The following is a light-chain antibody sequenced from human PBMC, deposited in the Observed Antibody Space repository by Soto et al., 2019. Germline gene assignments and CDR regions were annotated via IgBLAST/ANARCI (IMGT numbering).Light chain of an antibody. V-gene: IGLV3-21*02. CDR3: QVWVGPSERI. CDR2: DDD. CDR1: NIGSKI. Sequence: SYVLTQPPSVSVASGQTATITCGGDNIGSKIVHWYQHNPGQAPVLVVHDDDDRPSGIPERFSGSNSGQTATLTISRVEAGDEADYYCQVWVGPSERIFGGGTQLTVL. J-gene: IGLJ2*01.